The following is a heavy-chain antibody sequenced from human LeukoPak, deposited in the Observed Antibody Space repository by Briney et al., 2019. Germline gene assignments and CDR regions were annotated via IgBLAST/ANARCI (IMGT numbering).Heavy chain of an antibody. CDR1: GFTFSSYA. D-gene: IGHD3-22*01. J-gene: IGHJ4*02. CDR3: ARGRRQYYYDSSGYYYWYFDY. V-gene: IGHV3-64*01. CDR2: ISDNGGST. Sequence: PGGSLRLSCAASGFTFSSYAMHWVRQAPGKGLEYVSTISDNGGSTFYANSVKGRFTISRDNSKNTLYLQMNSLRAEDTAVYYCARGRRQYYYDSSGYYYWYFDYWGQGTLVTVSS.